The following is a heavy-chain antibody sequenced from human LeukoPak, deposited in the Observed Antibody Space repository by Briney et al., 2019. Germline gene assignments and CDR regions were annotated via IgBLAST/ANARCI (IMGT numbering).Heavy chain of an antibody. D-gene: IGHD2-2*01. CDR2: ISAYNGNT. CDR3: ARERGYCSSTCCYVGDLYYYYGMDV. J-gene: IGHJ6*04. V-gene: IGHV1-18*04. Sequence: ASVKVSCKASGYTFTSYGISWVRQAPGQGLEWMGWISAYNGNTNYAQKLQGRVTMTTDTSTSTAYMELRSLRSDDTAVYYCARERGYCSSTCCYVGDLYYYYGMDVWGKGTTVTVSS. CDR1: GYTFTSYG.